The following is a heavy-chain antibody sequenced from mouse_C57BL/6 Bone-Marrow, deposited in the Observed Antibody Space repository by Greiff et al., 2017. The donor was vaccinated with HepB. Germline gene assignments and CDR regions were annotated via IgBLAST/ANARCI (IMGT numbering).Heavy chain of an antibody. CDR1: GYTFTSYG. V-gene: IGHV1-81*01. CDR3: ARRVHRGAMGY. CDR2: IYPRSGNT. Sequence: QVQLQQSGAELARPGASVKLSCKASGYTFTSYGISWVKQRTGQGLEWIGEIYPRSGNTYYNEKFKGKATLTADKSSSTAYMELRSLTSEDSPVYFYARRVHRGAMGYCGQGTSGTVSS. J-gene: IGHJ4*01. D-gene: IGHD2-14*01.